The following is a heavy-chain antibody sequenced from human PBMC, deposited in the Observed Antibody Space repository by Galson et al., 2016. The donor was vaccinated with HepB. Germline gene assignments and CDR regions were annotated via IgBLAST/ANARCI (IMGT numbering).Heavy chain of an antibody. V-gene: IGHV4-4*02. CDR2: VYLGGST. CDR3: ARDLRSPVDH. D-gene: IGHD3-3*01. J-gene: IGHJ1*01. CDR1: GASISSSSW. Sequence: SETLSLTCGVSGASISSSSWWSWVRQTPGKGLGWIGEVYLGGSTNYNPSLRSRATISLDKSRSQFSLNLTSVTAADTAMYYCARDLRSPVDHWGQGTLVTVSS.